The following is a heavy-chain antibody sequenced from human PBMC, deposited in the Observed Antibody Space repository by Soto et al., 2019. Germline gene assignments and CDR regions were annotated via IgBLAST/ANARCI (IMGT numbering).Heavy chain of an antibody. CDR3: ASEGASGFGMDV. Sequence: SETLSLTCNVSGGSIRSNYWSWIRQPAGKALEWIGRIYTSGTTNYNPSPKSRATMLIDTSKNQFSLILSSVTAADTGVYYCASEGASGFGMDVWGQGTTVTVSS. CDR1: GGSIRSNY. D-gene: IGHD1-26*01. J-gene: IGHJ6*02. V-gene: IGHV4-4*07. CDR2: IYTSGTT.